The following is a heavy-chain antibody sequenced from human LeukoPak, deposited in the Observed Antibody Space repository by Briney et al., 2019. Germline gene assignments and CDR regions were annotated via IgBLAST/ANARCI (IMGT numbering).Heavy chain of an antibody. CDR3: AKDPGYYDFRSGYEDAYFQH. J-gene: IGHJ1*01. Sequence: PGGSLRLSCAASGFTFSSYGMHWVRQAPGKGLEWVAVISYDGSNKYYADSVKGRFIISRDNSKNTLYLQMNSLRAEDTAVYYCAKDPGYYDFRSGYEDAYFQHWGQGTLVTVSS. CDR2: ISYDGSNK. V-gene: IGHV3-30*18. D-gene: IGHD3-3*01. CDR1: GFTFSSYG.